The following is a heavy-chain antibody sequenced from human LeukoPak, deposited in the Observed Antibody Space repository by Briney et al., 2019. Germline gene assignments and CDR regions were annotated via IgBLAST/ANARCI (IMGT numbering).Heavy chain of an antibody. Sequence: GESLKISCKGSGYSFTSYWIGWVRQMPGKGLEWMGWSGNRDYAQKFQGRVTMTRNTSISTAYMELSGLRSEDTAVYYCARGDHTGNPYYYYGMDVWGQGTTVTVSS. J-gene: IGHJ6*02. CDR2: SGNR. V-gene: IGHV1-8*02. D-gene: IGHD4-23*01. CDR1: GYSFTSYW. CDR3: ARGDHTGNPYYYYGMDV.